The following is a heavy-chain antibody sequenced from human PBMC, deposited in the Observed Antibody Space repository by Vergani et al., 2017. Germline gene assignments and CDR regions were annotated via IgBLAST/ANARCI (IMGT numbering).Heavy chain of an antibody. V-gene: IGHV4-39*01. CDR1: GGSISSSSYY. D-gene: IGHD1-26*01. J-gene: IGHJ4*02. CDR3: AGPKWGLQGGVGFDY. CDR2: IYYSGST. Sequence: QLQLQESGPGLVKPSETLSLTCTVSGGSISSSSYYWGWIRQPPGKGLEWIGSIYYSGSTYYNPSLMSRVTISGDTSKNQFSLKLSSVTAADTAVYYCAGPKWGLQGGVGFDYWGQGTLVTVSS.